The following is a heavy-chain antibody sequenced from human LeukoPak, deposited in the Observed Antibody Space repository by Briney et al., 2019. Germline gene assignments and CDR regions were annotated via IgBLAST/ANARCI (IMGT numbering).Heavy chain of an antibody. CDR1: GFTFSDYA. CDR2: ISDDGAAT. CDR3: AGSTGDYFDY. V-gene: IGHV3-23*01. D-gene: IGHD7-27*01. Sequence: PGGSLRLSCAASGFTFSDYAMTWVRRSPGKGLEWVSIISDDGAATNYADSVKGRFTISRDNSKNTLYLQMNSLRAEDTAVYYCAGSTGDYFDYWGQGTLVTVSS. J-gene: IGHJ4*02.